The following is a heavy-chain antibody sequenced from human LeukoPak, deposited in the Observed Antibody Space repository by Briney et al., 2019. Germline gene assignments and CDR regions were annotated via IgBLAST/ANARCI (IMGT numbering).Heavy chain of an antibody. Sequence: PSETLSLTCTVSGDSISSSNYYWGWIRQPPGKGLEWIGSVHYSGSTYYNPSLKSRVTISVDTSKNQFSLKLSSVTAADTAVYYCARAGLETYYGKSYFDYWGQGTLVTVSS. CDR1: GDSISSSNYY. CDR2: VHYSGST. V-gene: IGHV4-39*01. D-gene: IGHD3-10*01. J-gene: IGHJ4*02. CDR3: ARAGLETYYGKSYFDY.